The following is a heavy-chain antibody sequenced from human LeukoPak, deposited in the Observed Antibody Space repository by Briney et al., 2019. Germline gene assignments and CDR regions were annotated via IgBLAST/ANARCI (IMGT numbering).Heavy chain of an antibody. V-gene: IGHV4-39*01. CDR3: ARHRGSSSLFDY. CDR1: GGSISTNDYY. J-gene: IGHJ4*02. CDR2: IYYSGCT. D-gene: IGHD6-6*01. Sequence: SETLSLTCPVSGGSISTNDYYWDWIRQPQGMGLEYIGSIYYSGCTYYNPSLKSRVTISVDTSKNQFSLRLSSVTAADTAVYYCARHRGSSSLFDYWGQGTLVTVSS.